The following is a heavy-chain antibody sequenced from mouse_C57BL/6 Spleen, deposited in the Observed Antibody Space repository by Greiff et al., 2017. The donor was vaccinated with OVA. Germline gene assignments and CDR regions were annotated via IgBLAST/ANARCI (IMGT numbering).Heavy chain of an antibody. Sequence: QVQLQQSGAELVRPGASVTLSCKASGYTFTDYEMHWVKQTPVHGLEWIGAIDPETGGTASNQKFKGKAILTADKSSSTAYMELRSLTSEDSAVYYCTREGFITTVVRYAMDYWGQGTSVTVSS. CDR3: TREGFITTVVRYAMDY. CDR1: GYTFTDYE. J-gene: IGHJ4*01. CDR2: IDPETGGT. V-gene: IGHV1-15*01. D-gene: IGHD1-1*01.